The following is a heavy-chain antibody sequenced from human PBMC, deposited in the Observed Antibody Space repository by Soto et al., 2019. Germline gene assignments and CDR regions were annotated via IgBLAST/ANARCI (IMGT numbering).Heavy chain of an antibody. CDR2: IKQDGSEK. V-gene: IGHV3-7*01. D-gene: IGHD3-16*01. Sequence: EVQLVESVGGLVQPGGSLRLSCAASGFTFSSHWMSWVRQAPGKGLEWLASIKQDGSEKHYVDSVKGRFTISRDNAKNSLYLQMNNVRVENTAVYYCARVSYDYIWGSYTLVYSGQGTLVTVSS. J-gene: IGHJ4*02. CDR1: GFTFSSHW. CDR3: ARVSYDYIWGSYTLVY.